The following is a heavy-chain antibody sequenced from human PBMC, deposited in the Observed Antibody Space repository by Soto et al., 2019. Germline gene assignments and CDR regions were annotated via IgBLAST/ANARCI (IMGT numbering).Heavy chain of an antibody. CDR2: IKSKTDGGTT. J-gene: IGHJ4*02. CDR1: GFTFSNAW. D-gene: IGHD2-15*01. CDR3: TTDPNIVVVVAAGY. V-gene: IGHV3-15*07. Sequence: EVQLVESGGGLVKPGGSLRLSCAASGFTFSNAWMNWVRQAPGKGLEWVGRIKSKTDGGTTDYAAPVKGRFTISRDDSNNTLYLQMNSLKTEDTAVYYCTTDPNIVVVVAAGYWGQGTLVTVSS.